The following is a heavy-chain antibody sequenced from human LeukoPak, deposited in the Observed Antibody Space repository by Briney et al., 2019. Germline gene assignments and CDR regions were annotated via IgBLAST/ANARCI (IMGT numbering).Heavy chain of an antibody. Sequence: ASVKVSCKASGYTFTGYYMHWVRQAPGQGLEWMGWINPNSGGTNYAQKFQGRVTMTRDTSISTAYMELSRLRSDDTAVYYCARHMSSSPVLRGAFDIWGQGTMVTVSS. CDR2: INPNSGGT. D-gene: IGHD6-6*01. CDR3: ARHMSSSPVLRGAFDI. J-gene: IGHJ3*02. V-gene: IGHV1-2*02. CDR1: GYTFTGYY.